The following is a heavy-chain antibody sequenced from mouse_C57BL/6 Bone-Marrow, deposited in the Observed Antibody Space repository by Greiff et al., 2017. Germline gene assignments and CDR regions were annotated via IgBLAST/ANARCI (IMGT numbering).Heavy chain of an antibody. CDR3: ARMRVYGSLWYFDV. J-gene: IGHJ1*03. CDR2: IWWDDDK. CDR1: GFSLSTFGMG. D-gene: IGHD1-1*01. V-gene: IGHV8-8*01. Sequence: QVTLKESGPGILQPSQTLSLTCSFSGFSLSTFGMGVGWIRQPSGKGLEWLAHIWWDDDKYYNPALKSRLTISKDTSKNQVFLKIANVDTADTATYYCARMRVYGSLWYFDVWGTGTTVTVSS.